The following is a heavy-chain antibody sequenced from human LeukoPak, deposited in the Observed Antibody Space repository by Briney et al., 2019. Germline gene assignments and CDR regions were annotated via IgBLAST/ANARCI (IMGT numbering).Heavy chain of an antibody. CDR3: AKDGTNLYSSGWAADY. V-gene: IGHV3-30*18. D-gene: IGHD6-19*01. CDR1: RFTFSSYG. Sequence: SGGSLRLSCAASRFTFSSYGMHWVRQAPGKGLEWVAVISYDGSNKYYADSVKGRFTISRDNSKNTLYLQMNSLRAEDTAVYYCAKDGTNLYSSGWAADYWGQGTLVTVSS. CDR2: ISYDGSNK. J-gene: IGHJ4*02.